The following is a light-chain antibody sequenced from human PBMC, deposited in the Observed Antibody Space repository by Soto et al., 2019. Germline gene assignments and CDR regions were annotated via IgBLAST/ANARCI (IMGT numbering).Light chain of an antibody. V-gene: IGLV1-40*01. CDR2: GYN. J-gene: IGLJ1*01. Sequence: QSVLTQPPSVSGAPGQRVTIPCTGSSSNIGAGYDVHWYQQLPGTAPKLLIYGYNDRPSGVPDRFSGSMSDTSASLAITGLQAEDEADYYCQSYDSSLSAYVFGTGTKVTVL. CDR1: SSNIGAGYD. CDR3: QSYDSSLSAYV.